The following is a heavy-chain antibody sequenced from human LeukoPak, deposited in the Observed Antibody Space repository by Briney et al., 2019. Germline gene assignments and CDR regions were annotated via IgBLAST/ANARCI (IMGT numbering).Heavy chain of an antibody. V-gene: IGHV4-31*03. CDR1: GGSISSGGYY. J-gene: IGHJ5*02. Sequence: SETLSLTCTVSGGSISSGGYYWSWIRQHPGTGLEWIGYIYYSGSTYYNPSLKSRVTISVDTSKNQFSLKLSSVTAADTAVYYCARGELTSNWFDPWGQGTLVTVSS. CDR2: IYYSGST. D-gene: IGHD1-7*01. CDR3: ARGELTSNWFDP.